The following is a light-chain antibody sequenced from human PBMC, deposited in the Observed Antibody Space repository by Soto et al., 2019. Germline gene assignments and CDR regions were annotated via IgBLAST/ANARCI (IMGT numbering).Light chain of an antibody. J-gene: IGKJ1*01. CDR2: KAS. V-gene: IGKV1-5*03. CDR3: LQDYNYPWT. Sequence: DIQLTQSPATLSGSVGDRVTITFRASQTISSWLAWYQQKPGKAPKVLIYKASTLKSGVPSRFSGSGSGTEFTLTISSLQPDDFATYYCLQDYNYPWTFGQGTKVDIK. CDR1: QTISSW.